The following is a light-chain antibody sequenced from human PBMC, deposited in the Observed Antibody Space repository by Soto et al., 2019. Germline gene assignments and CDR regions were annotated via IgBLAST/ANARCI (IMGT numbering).Light chain of an antibody. V-gene: IGKV3-20*01. CDR2: GAS. CDR1: HSVSSTS. CDR3: QLYGTSPMYI. Sequence: IVLKQSPGPLSLSPGERATLSCRASHSVSSTSLAWYHQKPGQAPRLLIYGASSRATGIPDRFSGSGSGTEFTLTISRLETEDFAVYYCQLYGTSPMYIFGQGTKLEIK. J-gene: IGKJ2*01.